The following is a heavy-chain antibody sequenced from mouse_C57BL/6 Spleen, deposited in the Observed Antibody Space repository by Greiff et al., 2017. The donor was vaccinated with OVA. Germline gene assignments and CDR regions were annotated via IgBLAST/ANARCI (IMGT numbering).Heavy chain of an antibody. Sequence: QVQLQQSGAELVRPGASVKLSCKASGYTFTDYYINWVKQRPGQGLEWISRIYPGSGNTYYNEKFKGKATLTAEKSSSTAYMQLSSLTSEDSAVYFCARRGNYDYDRFAYWGQGTLVTVSA. CDR2: IYPGSGNT. V-gene: IGHV1-76*01. D-gene: IGHD2-4*01. CDR1: GYTFTDYY. J-gene: IGHJ3*01. CDR3: ARRGNYDYDRFAY.